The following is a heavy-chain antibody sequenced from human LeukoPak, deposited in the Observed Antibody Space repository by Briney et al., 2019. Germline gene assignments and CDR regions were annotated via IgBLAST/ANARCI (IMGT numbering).Heavy chain of an antibody. CDR3: ARFGYVAAVDL. V-gene: IGHV3-7*01. CDR2: INPAGSET. D-gene: IGHD2-15*01. J-gene: IGHJ4*02. Sequence: PGESLRLSCAASGFTFSSYALTWVRQAPGTGLEWVANINPAGSETYYVDPVKGRFTISRDNAKNLVYLQMNSLRAEDTAVYYCARFGYVAAVDLWGQGTLVTVS. CDR1: GFTFSSYA.